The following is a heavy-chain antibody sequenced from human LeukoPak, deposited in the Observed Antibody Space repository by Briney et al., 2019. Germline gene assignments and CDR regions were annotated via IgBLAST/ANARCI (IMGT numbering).Heavy chain of an antibody. CDR3: SRHDYDSSGLAYYFDY. V-gene: IGHV4-39*01. Sequence: PSETLSLTCTVSGGSISSTSSYWGWIRQPPGKGLEGIGSVRYSGKTYYNPSLKSRVTMSLDTSKNQFSLRLTSMTAADTAVYSCSRHDYDSSGLAYYFDYWGQGTLVTVSS. CDR1: GGSISSTSSY. D-gene: IGHD3-22*01. J-gene: IGHJ4*02. CDR2: VRYSGKT.